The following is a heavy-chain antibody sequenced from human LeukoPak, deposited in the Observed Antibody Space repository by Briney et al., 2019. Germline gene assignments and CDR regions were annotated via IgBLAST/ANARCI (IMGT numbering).Heavy chain of an antibody. CDR2: IYYSGST. V-gene: IGHV4-59*01. Sequence: SETLSLTCTVSGGSISSYYWSWIRQPPGKGLEWIGYIYYSGSTNYNPSLKSRVTISVDTSKNQFSLKLSSVTAADTAVYYCARVNAPRYYYDSSGYYLDYWGQGTLVIVS. J-gene: IGHJ4*02. D-gene: IGHD3-22*01. CDR3: ARVNAPRYYYDSSGYYLDY. CDR1: GGSISSYY.